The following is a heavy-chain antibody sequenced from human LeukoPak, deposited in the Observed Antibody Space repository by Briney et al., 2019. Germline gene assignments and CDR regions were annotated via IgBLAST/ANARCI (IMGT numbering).Heavy chain of an antibody. CDR2: INHSGST. V-gene: IGHV4-34*01. Sequence: PSETLSLTCAVYGGSFGGYYWSWIRQPPGKGLEWIGEINHSGSTNYNRSLKSRVTISVDTSKNQFSLKLSSVTAADTAVYYCARYCSGGSCCGTGSFDYWGQGTLVTVSS. CDR3: ARYCSGGSCCGTGSFDY. CDR1: GGSFGGYY. D-gene: IGHD2-15*01. J-gene: IGHJ4*02.